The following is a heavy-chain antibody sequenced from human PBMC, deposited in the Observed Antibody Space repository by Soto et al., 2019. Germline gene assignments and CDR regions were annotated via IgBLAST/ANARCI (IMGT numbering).Heavy chain of an antibody. D-gene: IGHD5-12*01. CDR1: GFTFDSYW. V-gene: IGHV3-7*01. J-gene: IGHJ6*02. CDR3: ARGGNGYENWPPYYYYGMDV. Sequence: EVQLVESGGGFVQPGGSLRPSCAASGFTFDSYWMTWVRQAPGKGLEWVAHIKQDGGQTYYVDSVKGRFTISRDNAKTSLYLQMNSLRAEDTSVYFCARGGNGYENWPPYYYYGMDVWGQGTTVTVSS. CDR2: IKQDGGQT.